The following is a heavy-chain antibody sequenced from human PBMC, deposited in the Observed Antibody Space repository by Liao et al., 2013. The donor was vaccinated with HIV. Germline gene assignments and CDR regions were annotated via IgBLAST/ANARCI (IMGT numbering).Heavy chain of an antibody. V-gene: IGHV4-4*07. J-gene: IGHJ6*03. CDR1: GGSISSYY. Sequence: QLQLQESGPGLVKPSETLSLTCTVSGGSISSYYWSWIRQPAGKGLEWIGRIYTSGSTNYNPSLKSRVTMSVDTSKNQFSLKLSSVTAADTAVYYCAREGGYCSGGSCYYYYMDVWGKGTTVTVSS. CDR2: IYTSGST. CDR3: AREGGYCSGGSCYYYYMDV. D-gene: IGHD2-15*01.